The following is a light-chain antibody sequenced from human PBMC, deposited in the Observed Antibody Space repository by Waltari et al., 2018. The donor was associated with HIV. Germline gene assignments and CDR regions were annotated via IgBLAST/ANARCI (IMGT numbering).Light chain of an antibody. J-gene: IGLJ2*01. Sequence: QSVLTQPPSVSGAPGQRVAVSCPGSSSNLGAGYHVHWYQQHPGAAPKLLIFSNTNRPSGVPDRFSGSKSGTSASLAITGVQAEDEAVYYCQSYDSGLSEGVFGGGTKLAVL. CDR2: SNT. CDR1: SSNLGAGYH. CDR3: QSYDSGLSEGV. V-gene: IGLV1-40*01.